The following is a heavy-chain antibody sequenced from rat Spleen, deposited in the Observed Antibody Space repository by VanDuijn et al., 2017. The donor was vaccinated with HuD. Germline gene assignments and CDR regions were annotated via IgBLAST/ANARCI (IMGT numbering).Heavy chain of an antibody. CDR1: GHSIASSYR. V-gene: IGHV3-3*01. J-gene: IGHJ3*01. Sequence: EVQLQESGPGLVKPSQSLSLTCSVTGHSIASSYRWNWIRKFPGNKLEWMGYINSAGSPKYNPSLKSRISISRDTYKNQFFLQVDSVTTEDTATYYCARSDGTHYYLPFADWGQGTLVTVSS. D-gene: IGHD1-12*02. CDR2: INSAGSP. CDR3: ARSDGTHYYLPFAD.